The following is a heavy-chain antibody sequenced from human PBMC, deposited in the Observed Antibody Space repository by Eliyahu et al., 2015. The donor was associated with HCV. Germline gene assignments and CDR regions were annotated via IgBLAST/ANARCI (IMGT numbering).Heavy chain of an antibody. CDR3: ATSLWAGSGSYWDF. Sequence: QVQLVQSETEVKKPGSSVKVSCKASGGTFSNYXVXWVRQAPGQGLEWMGRIIPILEIANXAQKFQGRVTITADKSTSTAYMELSSLRSEDTAIYYCATSLWAGSGSYWDFWGQGTLVTVSS. D-gene: IGHD3-10*01. V-gene: IGHV1-69*02. CDR1: GGTFSNYX. J-gene: IGHJ4*02. CDR2: IIPILEIA.